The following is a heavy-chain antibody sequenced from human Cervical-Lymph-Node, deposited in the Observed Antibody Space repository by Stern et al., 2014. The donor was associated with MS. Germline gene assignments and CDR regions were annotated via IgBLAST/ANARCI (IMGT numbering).Heavy chain of an antibody. CDR3: ARDCRLRYFDNYGMDV. Sequence: QVQLQESGPGLVKPSQTLSLTCTVSGGSISSGSYYWSWIRQPAGKGLEWIGRIYARGSTNYNPPHKRRVTISVDTPKNQFSLKLSSVTAADTAVYYCARDCRLRYFDNYGMDVWGQGTTVTVSS. D-gene: IGHD3-9*01. J-gene: IGHJ6*02. V-gene: IGHV4-61*02. CDR2: IYARGST. CDR1: GGSISSGSYY.